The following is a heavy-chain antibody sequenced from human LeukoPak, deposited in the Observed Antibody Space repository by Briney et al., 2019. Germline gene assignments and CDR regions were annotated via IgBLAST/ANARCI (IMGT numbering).Heavy chain of an antibody. CDR1: GFTFSSYW. CDR3: ARGPSTHTVAGTVPPRRVFDP. D-gene: IGHD6-19*01. Sequence: PGGSLRLSCAASGFTFSSYWMSWVRQAPGKGLEWVANIKQDGSEKYYVDSVKGRFTISRDNAKNSLYLQMNSLRAEDTAVYYCARGPSTHTVAGTVPPRRVFDPWGQGTLVTVSS. V-gene: IGHV3-7*01. CDR2: IKQDGSEK. J-gene: IGHJ5*02.